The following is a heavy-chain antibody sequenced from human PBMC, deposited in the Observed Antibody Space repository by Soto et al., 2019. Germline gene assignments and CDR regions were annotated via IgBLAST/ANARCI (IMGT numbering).Heavy chain of an antibody. J-gene: IGHJ6*02. CDR2: ISAYNGNT. Sequence: GASVKVSCKASGYTFTSYGISWVRPAPGQGLEWMGWISAYNGNTNYAQKLQGRVTMTTDTSTSTAYMELRSLRSDDTAVYNCARGGSILYSYYYGMYVWGQGTTVTVS. V-gene: IGHV1-18*04. CDR3: ARGGSILYSYYYGMYV. CDR1: GYTFTSYG. D-gene: IGHD6-13*01.